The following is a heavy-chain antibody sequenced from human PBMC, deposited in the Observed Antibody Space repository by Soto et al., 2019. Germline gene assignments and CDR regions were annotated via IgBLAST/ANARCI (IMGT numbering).Heavy chain of an antibody. Sequence: QVQLVESGGGVVQPGRSLRLSCAASGFTFSSYGMHWVRQAPGKGLEWVAVISYDGSNKYYADSVKGRFTISRDNSKNTLYLQMNSLRAEDTAVYYCAKGGTKRTRGGTDIYYFDYWGQGTLVTVSS. CDR3: AKGGTKRTRGGTDIYYFDY. D-gene: IGHD2-15*01. V-gene: IGHV3-30*18. CDR2: ISYDGSNK. J-gene: IGHJ4*02. CDR1: GFTFSSYG.